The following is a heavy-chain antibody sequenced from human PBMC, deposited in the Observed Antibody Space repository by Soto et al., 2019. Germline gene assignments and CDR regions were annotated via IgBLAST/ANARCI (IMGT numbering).Heavy chain of an antibody. CDR2: IIPIFGTA. V-gene: IGHV1-69*12. CDR3: ASRPLGRGYSYLVY. Sequence: QVQLVQSGAEVKKPGSSVKVSCKASGGTFSSYAISWVRQAPGQGLGWMRGIIPIFGTANYAQTFQGRVTITADESTSTAYMELSSLISEDTAVYYCASRPLGRGYSYLVYWGQGTLVTVSS. D-gene: IGHD5-18*01. CDR1: GGTFSSYA. J-gene: IGHJ4*02.